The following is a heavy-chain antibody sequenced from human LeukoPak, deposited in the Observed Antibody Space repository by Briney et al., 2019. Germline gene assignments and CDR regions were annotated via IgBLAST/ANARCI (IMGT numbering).Heavy chain of an antibody. Sequence: SETLSLTCTVSGGSISSYYWSWIRQPAGKGLEWIGRIYTSGSTNYNPSLKSRVTMSVDTSKNQFSLKLSSVTAADTAVYYCVRSLVSRYYDSSGGFDYWGQEPWSPSPQ. CDR3: VRSLVSRYYDSSGGFDY. CDR2: IYTSGST. CDR1: GGSISSYY. J-gene: IGHJ4*01. D-gene: IGHD3-22*01. V-gene: IGHV4-4*07.